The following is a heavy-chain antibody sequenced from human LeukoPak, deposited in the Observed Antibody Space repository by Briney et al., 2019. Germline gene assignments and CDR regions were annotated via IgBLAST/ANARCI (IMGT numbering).Heavy chain of an antibody. J-gene: IGHJ5*02. CDR3: ARRQVGLRRDLWFDP. Sequence: PSETLSLTCTVSGGSISSSSYYWSWIRQSPGKGLEWVGEINQSGRTNFNPSLKSRVTMSVDTSKNEFSLKLRSVTAADTAVYYCARRQVGLRRDLWFDPWGQGTLVTVSS. D-gene: IGHD2-15*01. CDR2: INQSGRT. CDR1: GGSISSSSYY. V-gene: IGHV4-39*07.